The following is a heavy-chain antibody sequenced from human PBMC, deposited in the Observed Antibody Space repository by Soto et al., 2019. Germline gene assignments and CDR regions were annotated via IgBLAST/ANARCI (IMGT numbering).Heavy chain of an antibody. Sequence: GASVKVSCKASGGTFSSYAISWVRQAPGQGLEWMGGIIPIFGTANYAQKFQGRVTITADESTSTAYMELSSLSSEDTAVYYCGRGPSSGCFDSWGQGTLVTVSS. CDR2: IIPIFGTA. CDR3: GRGPSSGCFDS. D-gene: IGHD5-12*01. CDR1: GGTFSSYA. V-gene: IGHV1-69*13. J-gene: IGHJ4*02.